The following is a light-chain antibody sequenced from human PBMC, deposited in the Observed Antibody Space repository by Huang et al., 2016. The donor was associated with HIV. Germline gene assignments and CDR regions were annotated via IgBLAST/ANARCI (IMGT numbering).Light chain of an antibody. CDR2: GAS. J-gene: IGKJ1*01. CDR3: LQDHNYPRT. V-gene: IGKV1-6*01. CDR1: QGITDD. Sequence: AIQMTQSPSSLSASVGDRVTITCRASQGITDDVAWYQQKPGKAPKLMISGASTLRSGVPSRFSGSGSGTDFTLTISSLQPEDYATYCLQDHNYPRTFGQGTKVEI.